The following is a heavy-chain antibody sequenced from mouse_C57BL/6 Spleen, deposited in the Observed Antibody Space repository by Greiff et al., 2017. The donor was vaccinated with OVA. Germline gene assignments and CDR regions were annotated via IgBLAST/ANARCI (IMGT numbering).Heavy chain of an antibody. CDR2: IDPSDSYT. V-gene: IGHV1-50*01. CDR3: ARAGTIRYFDV. D-gene: IGHD4-1*01. CDR1: GYTFTSYW. J-gene: IGHJ1*03. Sequence: QVQLQQPGAELVKPGASVKLSCKASGYTFTSYWMQWVKQRPGQGLEWIGEIDPSDSYTNYNQKFKGKATLTVDTSSSTAYMQLSSLTSEDSAVYYCARAGTIRYFDVWGTGTTVTVSS.